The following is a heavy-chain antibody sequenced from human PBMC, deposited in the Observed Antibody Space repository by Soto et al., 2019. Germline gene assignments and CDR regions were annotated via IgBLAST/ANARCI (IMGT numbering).Heavy chain of an antibody. V-gene: IGHV3-23*01. D-gene: IGHD6-19*01. Sequence: EVQLLESGGGLVQPGGSLRLSCAASGFTFSSYAMSWVRQAPGKGLEWVSAISGSGGSTYYADSVKGRFIISRDNSKNTLYLQMNSLRAEDTAVYYCARSGWYAYYFDYWGQGTLVTVSS. CDR3: ARSGWYAYYFDY. CDR1: GFTFSSYA. CDR2: ISGSGGST. J-gene: IGHJ4*02.